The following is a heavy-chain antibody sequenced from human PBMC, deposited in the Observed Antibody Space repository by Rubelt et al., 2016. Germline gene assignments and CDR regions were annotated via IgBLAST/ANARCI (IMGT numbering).Heavy chain of an antibody. CDR2: IYYSGST. D-gene: IGHD6-19*01. CDR3: ARLSSGWYYFDY. Sequence: QLQLRESGPGLVKPSETLSLTCTVSGGSISSSSYYWGWIRQPPGKGLEWIGSIYYSGSTYSNPSLKSRVTLPVDTSKTQFSLKLSSVTAADTAVYYGARLSSGWYYFDYWGQGTLVTVSS. V-gene: IGHV4-39*01. J-gene: IGHJ4*02. CDR1: GGSISSSSYY.